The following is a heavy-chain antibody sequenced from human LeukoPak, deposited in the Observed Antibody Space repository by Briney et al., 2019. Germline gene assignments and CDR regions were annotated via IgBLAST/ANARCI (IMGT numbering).Heavy chain of an antibody. V-gene: IGHV3-74*01. J-gene: IGHJ6*03. Sequence: GGSLRLSCAASGFTFSSYWMHWVRHAPGKGLVWVSRINSDGSSTSYADSVKGRFTISRDNAKNTLYLQMNSLRAEDTAVYYCARDLYQLLPYYYYYYYMDVWGKGTTVTVSS. CDR3: ARDLYQLLPYYYYYYYMDV. CDR2: INSDGSST. CDR1: GFTFSSYW. D-gene: IGHD2-2*01.